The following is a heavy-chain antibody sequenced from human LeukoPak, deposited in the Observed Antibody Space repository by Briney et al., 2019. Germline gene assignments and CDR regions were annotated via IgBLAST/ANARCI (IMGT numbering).Heavy chain of an antibody. CDR2: ISSSSSSYI. V-gene: IGHV3-21*01. CDR1: GFTFDTYS. Sequence: PGGSLRLSCAASGFTFDTYSMNWVRQAPGKGLEWVSSISSSSSSYIYYADSVKGRFTISRDNAKNSLYLLMNSLGAEDTAVYYCARSPGSTWSFDYWGQGTLVTVSS. CDR3: ARSPGSTWSFDY. J-gene: IGHJ4*02. D-gene: IGHD6-13*01.